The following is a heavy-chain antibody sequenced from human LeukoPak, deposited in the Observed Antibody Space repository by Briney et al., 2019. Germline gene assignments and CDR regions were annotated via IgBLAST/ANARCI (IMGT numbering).Heavy chain of an antibody. J-gene: IGHJ4*02. CDR1: GFTVGNNY. V-gene: IGHV3-48*02. CDR2: ISSSSSTI. CDR3: ARDEYSSGWYFGYFDY. Sequence: GGSLRLSCAASGFTVGNNYMNWVRQAPGKGLEWVSYISSSSSTIYYADSVKGRFTISRNNAKNSLYLQMNSLRDEDTAVYYCARDEYSSGWYFGYFDYWGQGTLVTVSS. D-gene: IGHD6-19*01.